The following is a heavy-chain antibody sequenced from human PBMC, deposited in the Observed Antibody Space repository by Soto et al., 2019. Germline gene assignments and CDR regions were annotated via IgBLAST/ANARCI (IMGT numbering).Heavy chain of an antibody. D-gene: IGHD6-19*01. J-gene: IGHJ4*02. Sequence: GGSLRLSCAASRFTFSDYSMNWVRQAPGKGLEWVSYISGGGETIYYADSVRGRFTISRDNAKNSLFLQMNSLRDEDTAVYYCARESPSSQWLPTRYFDYWGQGTLVTVSS. V-gene: IGHV3-48*02. CDR2: ISGGGETI. CDR1: RFTFSDYS. CDR3: ARESPSSQWLPTRYFDY.